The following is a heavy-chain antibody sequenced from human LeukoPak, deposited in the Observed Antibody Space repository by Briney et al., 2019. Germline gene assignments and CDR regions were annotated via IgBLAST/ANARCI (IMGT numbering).Heavy chain of an antibody. Sequence: PSETLSLTCTDSGGSLSSYYWSWIRQPAGKGLEWIGRIYTSGSTNYNPSLKSRVTMSVDTSKNQFSLKLSSVTAADTAVYYCAREYAMITFGGVIVPLKYFDYWGQGTLVTVSS. CDR1: GGSLSSYY. J-gene: IGHJ4*02. CDR2: IYTSGST. V-gene: IGHV4-4*07. D-gene: IGHD3-16*02. CDR3: AREYAMITFGGVIVPLKYFDY.